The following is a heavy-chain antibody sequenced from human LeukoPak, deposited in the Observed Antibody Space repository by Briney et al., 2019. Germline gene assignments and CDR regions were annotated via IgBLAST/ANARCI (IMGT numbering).Heavy chain of an antibody. V-gene: IGHV1-58*01. Sequence: SVQVSCKGSGCTFTSSAVQGVRPARGQRLEWIGWNVVGSGNTIYAQKFQERDTITRDLSTSTADMELSRRRAGDTAVYYCAAGDGGSWTDLDPRGQGTLVTVSS. J-gene: IGHJ5*02. D-gene: IGHD2-15*01. CDR1: GCTFTSSA. CDR3: AAGDGGSWTDLDP. CDR2: NVVGSGNT.